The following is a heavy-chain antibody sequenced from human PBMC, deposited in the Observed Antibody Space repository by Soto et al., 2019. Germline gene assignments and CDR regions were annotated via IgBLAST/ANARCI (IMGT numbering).Heavy chain of an antibody. D-gene: IGHD1-26*01. Sequence: VQLVQSGAEVKKPGSSVKVSCKASGGTFSSYAISWVRQAPGQGLEWMGGIIPIFGTANYAQKFQGRVTITADESTSTAYMELSSLRSEDTAVYYCARAGKVGATLILYNWFDPWGQGTLVTVSS. CDR1: GGTFSSYA. CDR2: IIPIFGTA. V-gene: IGHV1-69*01. CDR3: ARAGKVGATLILYNWFDP. J-gene: IGHJ5*02.